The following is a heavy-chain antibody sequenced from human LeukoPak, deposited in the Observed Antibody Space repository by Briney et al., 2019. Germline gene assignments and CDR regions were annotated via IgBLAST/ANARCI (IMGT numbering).Heavy chain of an antibody. CDR2: IFHTGTT. D-gene: IGHD2-21*01. CDR3: ARTYCGTNACPFDH. V-gene: IGHV4-59*08. CDR1: GGSISTYY. Sequence: PSETLSLTCTVSGGSISTYYWSWIRQPPGKGLECLGFIFHTGTTNYNPPLKSRVTISVDTSKNQFSLKLSSVTAADTAIYYCARTYCGTNACPFDHWGQGNLVTFST. J-gene: IGHJ4*02.